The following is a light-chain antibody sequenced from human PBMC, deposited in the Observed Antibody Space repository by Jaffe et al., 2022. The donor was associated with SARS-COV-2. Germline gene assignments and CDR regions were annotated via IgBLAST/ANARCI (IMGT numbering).Light chain of an antibody. CDR3: QQYYSYWT. V-gene: IGKV1-5*03. Sequence: DFQMTQSPSTLSASVGDRVTITCRASQSVITSLAWYQQKPGKAPKVLVYKASTLESGVPSRFSGSGSGTEFTLTISSLQPDDFATYYCQQYYSYWTFGQGTKVEIK. CDR1: QSVITS. J-gene: IGKJ1*01. CDR2: KAS.